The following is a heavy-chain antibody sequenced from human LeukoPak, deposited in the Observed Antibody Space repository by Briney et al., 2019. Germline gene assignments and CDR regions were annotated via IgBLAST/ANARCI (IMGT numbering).Heavy chain of an antibody. D-gene: IGHD1-7*01. CDR3: ARDGGSYNWNYVFDY. Sequence: GGSLRLSCAASGFTFSSYAMSWVRQAPGKGLEWVSAISGSGGSTYYADSVKGRFTISRDNSKNTLYLQMNSLRAEDTAVYYCARDGGSYNWNYVFDYWGQGTLVTVSS. CDR2: ISGSGGST. J-gene: IGHJ4*02. CDR1: GFTFSSYA. V-gene: IGHV3-23*01.